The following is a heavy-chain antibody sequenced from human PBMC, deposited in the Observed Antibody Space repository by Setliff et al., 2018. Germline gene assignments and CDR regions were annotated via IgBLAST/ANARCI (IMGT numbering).Heavy chain of an antibody. CDR2: IIPILGIA. CDR1: GGTFSSYA. CDR3: AAGLWFGELLYWANLDY. J-gene: IGHJ4*02. Sequence: ASVKVSCKASGGTFSSYAISWVRQAPGQGLEWMGGIIPILGIANYAQKFQERVTITRDMSTSTAYMELSSLRSEDTAVYYCAAGLWFGELLYWANLDYWGQGTLVTVSS. V-gene: IGHV1-69*10. D-gene: IGHD3-10*01.